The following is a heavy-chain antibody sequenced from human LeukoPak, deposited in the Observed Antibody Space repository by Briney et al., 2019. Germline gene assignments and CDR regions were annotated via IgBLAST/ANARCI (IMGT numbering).Heavy chain of an antibody. CDR1: GFTFSSYG. CDR3: AKGLRIAAAIDY. D-gene: IGHD6-13*01. CDR2: IWYDGSNK. V-gene: IGHV3-33*06. Sequence: GRSLRLSCAASGFTFSSYGMHWVRQAPGKGLEWVAVIWYDGSNKYYADSVKGRFTISRDNSKNTLYLQMNSLRAEDTAVYYCAKGLRIAAAIDYWGQGTLVTVSS. J-gene: IGHJ4*02.